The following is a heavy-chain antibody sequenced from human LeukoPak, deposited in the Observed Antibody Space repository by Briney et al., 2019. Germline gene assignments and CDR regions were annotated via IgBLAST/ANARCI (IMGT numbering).Heavy chain of an antibody. CDR3: ARDRYSRFDP. J-gene: IGHJ5*02. Sequence: SETLSLTCTVSGGSISSYYWSWIRQPPGKGLEWIGYIYYSGSTNYNPSLTSRVTISVDTSKNHFSLKLSSVTAADTAVYYCARDRYSRFDPWGQGTLVTVSS. D-gene: IGHD3-9*01. V-gene: IGHV4-59*01. CDR1: GGSISSYY. CDR2: IYYSGST.